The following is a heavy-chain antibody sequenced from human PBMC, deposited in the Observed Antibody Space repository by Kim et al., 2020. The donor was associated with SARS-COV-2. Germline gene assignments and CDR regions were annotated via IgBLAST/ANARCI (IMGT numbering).Heavy chain of an antibody. D-gene: IGHD2-21*02. Sequence: KFQGRVTMTRDTSTSTVYMDLTSLRSEDTAVYYCTRVPIIVVVTHDAFDMWGQGTMVTVSS. J-gene: IGHJ3*02. CDR3: TRVPIIVVVTHDAFDM. V-gene: IGHV1-46*01.